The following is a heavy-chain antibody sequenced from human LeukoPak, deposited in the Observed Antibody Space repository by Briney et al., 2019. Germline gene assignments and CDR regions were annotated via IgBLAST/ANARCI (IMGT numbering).Heavy chain of an antibody. CDR1: GFTFSSYS. D-gene: IGHD6-19*01. V-gene: IGHV3-21*01. CDR2: ISSSSSYI. CDR3: ARGMQWLVRDYYYYMDV. J-gene: IGHJ6*03. Sequence: KTGGSLRLSCAASGFTFSSYSMNWVRQAPGKGLEWVSSISSSSSYIYYADSVKGRFTISRDNAKNSLYLRMNSLRAEDTAVYYCARGMQWLVRDYYYYMDVWGKGTTVTISS.